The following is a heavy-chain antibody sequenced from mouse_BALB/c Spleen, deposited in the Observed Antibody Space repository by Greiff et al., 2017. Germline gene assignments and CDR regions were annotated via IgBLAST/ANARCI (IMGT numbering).Heavy chain of an antibody. CDR2: INPDSSTI. CDR1: GFDFSRYW. D-gene: IGHD1-1*01. CDR3: ARGLLRGRGYFDY. J-gene: IGHJ2*01. Sequence: EVQRVESGGGLVQPGGSLKLSCAASGFDFSRYWMSWVRQAPGKGLEWIGEINPDSSTINYTPSLKDKFIISRDNAKNTLYLQMSKVRSEDTALYYCARGLLRGRGYFDYWGQGTTLTVSS. V-gene: IGHV4-1*02.